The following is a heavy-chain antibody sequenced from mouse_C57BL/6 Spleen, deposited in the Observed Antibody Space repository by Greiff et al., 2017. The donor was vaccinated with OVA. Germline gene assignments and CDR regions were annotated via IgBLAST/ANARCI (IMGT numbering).Heavy chain of an antibody. V-gene: IGHV1-80*01. CDR1: GYAFSSYW. Sequence: QVQLKQSGAELVKPGASVKISCKASGYAFSSYWMNWVKQRPGKGLEWIGQIYPGDGDTNYNGKFKGKATLTADKSSSTAYMQLSSLTSEDSAVYFCAIYYGSSYWYFDVWGTGTTVTVSS. D-gene: IGHD1-1*01. CDR2: IYPGDGDT. CDR3: AIYYGSSYWYFDV. J-gene: IGHJ1*03.